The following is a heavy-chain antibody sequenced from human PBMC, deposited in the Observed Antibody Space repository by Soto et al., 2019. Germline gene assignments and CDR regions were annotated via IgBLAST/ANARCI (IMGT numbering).Heavy chain of an antibody. CDR1: GYSFTRYW. V-gene: IGHV5-10-1*01. D-gene: IGHD6-13*01. CDR2: IDPSDSYT. Sequence: PGESLKISCKGSGYSFTRYWITLVRQMPGKGMEWMGRIDPSDSYTNYSPSFQGHVTISADKSISTAYLQWSSLKASDTAMYYCARLPLAAAYSDANSWGQGTLVTVSS. CDR3: ARLPLAAAYSDANS. J-gene: IGHJ4*02.